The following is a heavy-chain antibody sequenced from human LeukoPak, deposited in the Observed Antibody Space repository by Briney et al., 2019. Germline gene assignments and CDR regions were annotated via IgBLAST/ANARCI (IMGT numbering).Heavy chain of an antibody. CDR1: GFTFSSYA. D-gene: IGHD2-21*01. V-gene: IGHV3-23*01. CDR2: ISGSGGST. Sequence: PGGSLRLSCAASGFTFSSYAMSWVRQAPGKGLEWVSAISGSGGSTYYADSVKGRFTISRDNSKNTLYLQMNSLRSDDTAVYYCARIRAPLVERDGMDVWGQGTTVTVSS. CDR3: ARIRAPLVERDGMDV. J-gene: IGHJ6*02.